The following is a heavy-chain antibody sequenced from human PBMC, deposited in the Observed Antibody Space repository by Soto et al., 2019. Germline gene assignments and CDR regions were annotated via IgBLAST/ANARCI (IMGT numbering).Heavy chain of an antibody. CDR2: ISGSGGST. CDR3: ANLPKGGHCSSTSCYDP. V-gene: IGHV3-23*01. CDR1: GFTFSSYA. Sequence: EVQLLESGGGLVQPGGSLRLSCAASGFTFSSYAMSWVRQAPGKGLEWVSAISGSGGSTYYADSVKGRFTISRDNSKNTLYLQMNSLRAEDTAVYYCANLPKGGHCSSTSCYDPWGQGTLVTVSS. D-gene: IGHD2-2*01. J-gene: IGHJ5*02.